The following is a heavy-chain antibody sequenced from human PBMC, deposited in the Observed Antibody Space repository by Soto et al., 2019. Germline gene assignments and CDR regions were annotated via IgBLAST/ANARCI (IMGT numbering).Heavy chain of an antibody. V-gene: IGHV4-59*01. D-gene: IGHD3-10*01. CDR3: ARDYGSGSGRFDY. CDR1: GFSISSYY. J-gene: IGHJ4*02. Sequence: SETLSLTCTVSGFSISSYYWSWIRQPPGKGLEWIGYIYYSGSTNYNPSLKSRVTISVDTSKNQFSLKLSSVTAADTAVYYCARDYGSGSGRFDYWGQGTLVTVSS. CDR2: IYYSGST.